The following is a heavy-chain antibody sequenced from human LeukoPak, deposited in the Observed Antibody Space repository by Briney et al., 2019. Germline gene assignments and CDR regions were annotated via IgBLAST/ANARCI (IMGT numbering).Heavy chain of an antibody. V-gene: IGHV3-30*18. D-gene: IGHD3-10*01. CDR3: AKEEAWFGELPIFDY. J-gene: IGHJ4*02. Sequence: GGSLRLSCAASGFTFSSYGMHWVRQAPGKGLEWVAVISYDGSNKYYADSVKGRFTISRDNSKNTLYLQMNSLRAEDTAVYYCAKEEAWFGELPIFDYWGQGTLVTVSS. CDR2: ISYDGSNK. CDR1: GFTFSSYG.